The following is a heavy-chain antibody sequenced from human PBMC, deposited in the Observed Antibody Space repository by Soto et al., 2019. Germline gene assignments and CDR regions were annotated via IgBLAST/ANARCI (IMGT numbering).Heavy chain of an antibody. Sequence: QVQLQESGPGLVKPSQTLSLTCTVSGGSISSGGYYWSWIRQHPGKGLEWIGYIYYSGSTYYNPSLKSRVTISVDTSKNQFSLKLSSVTAADTAVYYCASTPPPAYYYYYGMDVWGQGTTVTVS. CDR2: IYYSGST. CDR3: ASTPPPAYYYYYGMDV. CDR1: GGSISSGGYY. J-gene: IGHJ6*02. V-gene: IGHV4-31*03.